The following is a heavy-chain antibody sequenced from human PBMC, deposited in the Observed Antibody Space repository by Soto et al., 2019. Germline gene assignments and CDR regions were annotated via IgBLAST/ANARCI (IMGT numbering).Heavy chain of an antibody. J-gene: IGHJ5*02. Sequence: PGGSLRLSCAASGFTFSRYAMSWVRQAPGKGLEWVSAISGSGDRTYYADSVKGRFTISRDNSKNTLYLQLNSLRAEDTAVYYCAAPVQSIPPPGRPKNWFDPWGQGPLVTVSS. D-gene: IGHD2-2*01. V-gene: IGHV3-23*01. CDR1: GFTFSRYA. CDR3: AAPVQSIPPPGRPKNWFDP. CDR2: ISGSGDRT.